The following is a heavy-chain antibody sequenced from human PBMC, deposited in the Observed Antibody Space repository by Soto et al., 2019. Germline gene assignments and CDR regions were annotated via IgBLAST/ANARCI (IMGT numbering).Heavy chain of an antibody. V-gene: IGHV1-69*13. CDR1: GGTFSIYG. CDR2: IIPILTTP. CDR3: ATSLGIPPTGEDVMSV. D-gene: IGHD2-8*02. J-gene: IGHJ6*02. Sequence: SVTVSCKASGGTFSIYGFSWVRQAPGQGPEWIGGIIPILTTPNYAQKFHGRVTIVADESTTTVYMELSSLKSEDTAVYYCATSLGIPPTGEDVMSVWVQG.